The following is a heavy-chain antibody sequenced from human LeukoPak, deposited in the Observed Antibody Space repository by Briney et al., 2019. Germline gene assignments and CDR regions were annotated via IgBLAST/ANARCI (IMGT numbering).Heavy chain of an antibody. CDR1: GFNFKDYE. V-gene: IGHV3-48*03. CDR3: ARYSRPMTYFYYYGMDV. J-gene: IGHJ6*02. D-gene: IGHD1-26*01. Sequence: GGSLRLSCTASGFNFKDYEMKWVRRAPGKGLEWVAYISSSGSDIYYGDSVKGRFTVSRDNAQNALFLRMNSLRAEDTAIYYCARYSRPMTYFYYYGMDVWGQGTTVTVSS. CDR2: ISSSGSDI.